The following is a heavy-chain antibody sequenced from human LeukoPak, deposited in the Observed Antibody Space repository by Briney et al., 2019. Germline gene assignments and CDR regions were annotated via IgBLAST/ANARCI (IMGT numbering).Heavy chain of an antibody. CDR3: ARPRRWLQSGNYYFDY. J-gene: IGHJ4*02. Sequence: GESLKISCKGSGYSFTSYWIGWVRQMPGKGLEWMGIIYPGDSDTRYSPSFQGQVTISVAKSISTAYLQWSSLKASDTAMYYCARPRRWLQSGNYYFDYWGQGTLVTVSS. D-gene: IGHD5-24*01. V-gene: IGHV5-51*01. CDR2: IYPGDSDT. CDR1: GYSFTSYW.